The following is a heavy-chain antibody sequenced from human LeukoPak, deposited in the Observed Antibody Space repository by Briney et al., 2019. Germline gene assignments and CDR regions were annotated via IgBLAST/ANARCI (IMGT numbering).Heavy chain of an antibody. J-gene: IGHJ4*02. CDR3: ARDVGIEDGDSAYDI. Sequence: VASVKVSCKASGYTFTNYGISWVRQAPGQGLEWMGWISAYNGNTNYAQKFQGRVTMTTDTSTSTAYMELRSLRADDTAVYYCARDVGIEDGDSAYDIWGQGTLVTVSS. CDR2: ISAYNGNT. D-gene: IGHD5-12*01. CDR1: GYTFTNYG. V-gene: IGHV1-18*01.